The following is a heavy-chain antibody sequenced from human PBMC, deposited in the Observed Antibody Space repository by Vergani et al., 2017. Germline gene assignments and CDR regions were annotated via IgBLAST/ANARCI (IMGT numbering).Heavy chain of an antibody. CDR3: AKDLGTSSGGGWFDP. CDR1: GFIFSSHA. D-gene: IGHD6-6*01. J-gene: IGHJ5*02. V-gene: IGHV3-23*01. Sequence: EVQLLQSEGAVVQPGGSLRLSCVASGFIFSSHAMSWVRQGHGQGLEWVSSIKNTGDSTHYADSVKGRFTISRDNSKNTLYLQMNRLRVEDTDVYYCAKDLGTSSGGGWFDPWGQGTLVTVSS. CDR2: IKNTGDST.